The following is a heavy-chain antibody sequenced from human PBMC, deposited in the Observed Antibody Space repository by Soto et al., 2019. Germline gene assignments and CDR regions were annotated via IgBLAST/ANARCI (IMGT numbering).Heavy chain of an antibody. CDR3: AREAYYDFWSGYYEYFDY. CDR1: GFTFSSYA. V-gene: IGHV3-30-3*01. J-gene: IGHJ4*02. Sequence: GGSLRLSCAASGFTFSSYAMHWVRQAPGKGLEWVAVISYDGSNKYYADSVKGRFTISRDNSKNTLYLQTNSLRAEDTAVYYCAREAYYDFWSGYYEYFDYWGQGTLVTVPQ. CDR2: ISYDGSNK. D-gene: IGHD3-3*01.